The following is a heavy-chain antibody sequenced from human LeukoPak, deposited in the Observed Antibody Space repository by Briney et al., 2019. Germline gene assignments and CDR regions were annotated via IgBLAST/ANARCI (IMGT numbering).Heavy chain of an antibody. V-gene: IGHV4-30-4*01. CDR3: AKGYGTWGGSGSYYYHGMDV. D-gene: IGHD3-10*01. CDR2: IYYSGST. Sequence: PSQTLPLTCTVSGGSISSGDYYWSWIRQPPGKGLEWIGYIYYSGSTYYNPSLKSRVTISVDTSKNQFSLKLSSVTAAATAVYYCAKGYGTWGGSGSYYYHGMDVWGQGTTVTVSS. CDR1: GGSISSGDYY. J-gene: IGHJ6*02.